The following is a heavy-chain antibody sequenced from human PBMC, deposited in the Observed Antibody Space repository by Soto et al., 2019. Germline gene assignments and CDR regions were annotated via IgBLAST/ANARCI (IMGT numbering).Heavy chain of an antibody. CDR1: GYTFTSYG. Sequence: GASVKVSCKASGYTFTSYGISWVRQAPGQGLEWMGWISAYNGNTNYAQKLQGRVTMTTDTSTSTAYMELRSLRSDDTAVYYCASEITFGGVITKGAFDIWGQGTMVPVS. CDR3: ASEITFGGVITKGAFDI. J-gene: IGHJ3*02. V-gene: IGHV1-18*01. CDR2: ISAYNGNT. D-gene: IGHD3-16*02.